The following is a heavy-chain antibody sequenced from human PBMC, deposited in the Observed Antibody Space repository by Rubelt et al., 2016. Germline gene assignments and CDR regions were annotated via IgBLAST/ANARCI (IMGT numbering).Heavy chain of an antibody. CDR3: ARASYSSSWRGDNWVDL. Sequence: VWVSRIHSDGSGISYADSVKGRFTISRDNAKNTLYVQMNSLRAEDTAVYYCARASYSSSWRGDNWVDLWGQGTLVTVSS. J-gene: IGHJ5*02. V-gene: IGHV3-74*01. CDR2: IHSDGSGI. D-gene: IGHD6-13*01.